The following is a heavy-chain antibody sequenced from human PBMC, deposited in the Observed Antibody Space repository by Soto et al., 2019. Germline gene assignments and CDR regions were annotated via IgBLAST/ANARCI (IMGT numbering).Heavy chain of an antibody. Sequence: QVQLQESGPGQVKPSQTLSLTCSVSGGSVKSTDSYWSWVRQTPGKGLEWIAYIFHTGGTTYNPSLKSRTTISLDTSKNQFSLKVTSMTAADTAVYYCGRTSWPTMAFDVWGQGTLVTVSS. CDR1: GGSVKSTDSY. CDR3: GRTSWPTMAFDV. J-gene: IGHJ4*02. D-gene: IGHD2-8*01. CDR2: IFHTGGT. V-gene: IGHV4-30-4*01.